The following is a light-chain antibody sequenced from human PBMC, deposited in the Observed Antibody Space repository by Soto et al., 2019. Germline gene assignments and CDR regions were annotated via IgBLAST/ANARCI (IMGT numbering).Light chain of an antibody. CDR3: QQYDNLPIT. V-gene: IGKV1-33*01. Sequence: DIQMTQSPSSLSASVGDRVTITCQASQDISNYLNWYQQKPGKSPKLLIYDASNLETGVPSMFSGSGSGTYFTFTISSLQPEDIAKYYCQQYDNLPITFGQGTRLEIK. CDR1: QDISNY. CDR2: DAS. J-gene: IGKJ5*01.